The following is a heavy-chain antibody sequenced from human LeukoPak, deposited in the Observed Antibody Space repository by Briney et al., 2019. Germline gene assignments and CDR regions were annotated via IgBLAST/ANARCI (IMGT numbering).Heavy chain of an antibody. CDR3: AKDRPNYYESSGPLEGDALDI. CDR2: ISYDGSQK. CDR1: GFTFSTYA. V-gene: IGHV3-30-3*01. D-gene: IGHD3-22*01. Sequence: GGSLRLSCAASGFTFSTYAIHWVRQAPGKGLEWVALISYDGSQKFYADSVKGRFTISRDNSKNTLYLQMNSLRAEDAALYYCAKDRPNYYESSGPLEGDALDIWGQGTMVIVSS. J-gene: IGHJ3*02.